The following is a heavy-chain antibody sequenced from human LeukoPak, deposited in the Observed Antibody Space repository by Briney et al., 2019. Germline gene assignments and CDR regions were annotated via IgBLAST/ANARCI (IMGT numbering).Heavy chain of an antibody. CDR3: ARGFSGSSGYYPSRYYYYYYMDV. J-gene: IGHJ6*03. V-gene: IGHV3-23*01. Sequence: PGGSLRLPCAASGFTFSSYGMHWVRQAPGKGLEWVSVISGSGGSTYYADSVKGRFTISRDNAKNSLYLQMNSLRAEDTAVYYCARGFSGSSGYYPSRYYYYYYMDVWGKGTTVTVSS. D-gene: IGHD3-22*01. CDR2: ISGSGGST. CDR1: GFTFSSYG.